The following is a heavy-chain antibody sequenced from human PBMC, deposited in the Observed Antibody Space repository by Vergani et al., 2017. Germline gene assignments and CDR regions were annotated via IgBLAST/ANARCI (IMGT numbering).Heavy chain of an antibody. V-gene: IGHV3-7*01. CDR1: GFTFSSYW. Sequence: EVQLLESGGGLVQPGGSLRLSCAASGFTFSSYWMSWVRQAPGKGLEWVANIKQDGSEKYYVDSVKGRFTLSRDNAKNSLYLQMNSLRAEDTAVYYCARNPIAVADPYFDYWGQGTLVTVSS. D-gene: IGHD6-19*01. CDR2: IKQDGSEK. J-gene: IGHJ4*02. CDR3: ARNPIAVADPYFDY.